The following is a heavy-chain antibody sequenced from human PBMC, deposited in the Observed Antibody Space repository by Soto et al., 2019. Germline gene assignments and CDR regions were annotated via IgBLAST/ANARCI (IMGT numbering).Heavy chain of an antibody. CDR2: ISGSDGRT. CDR3: AKGVPQYTPRARFDY. V-gene: IGHV3-23*01. J-gene: IGHJ4*02. CDR1: GFTFSSYA. D-gene: IGHD2-2*02. Sequence: EVQLLESGGGLVRPGGSLRLSCAASGFTFSSYAMSWVRQAPGKGLEWVSTISGSDGRTYSTDSVKGRFTISRDNSRNTAYLQMNSLRVDDTSVYYWAKGVPQYTPRARFDYWGRGTLVTVSS.